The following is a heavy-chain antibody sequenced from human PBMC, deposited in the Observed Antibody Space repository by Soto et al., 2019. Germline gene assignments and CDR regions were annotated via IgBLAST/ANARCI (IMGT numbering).Heavy chain of an antibody. Sequence: SETLSLTCTVSGGSISSYYWSWIRQPPGKGLEWIGYIYYSGSTNYNPSLKSRVTISVDTSKNQFSLRLSSVTAADTAVYYCARLGYSSSWYPTNYYYIDVWGQGTTVTVSS. CDR1: GGSISSYY. CDR3: ARLGYSSSWYPTNYYYIDV. CDR2: IYYSGST. V-gene: IGHV4-59*08. J-gene: IGHJ6*03. D-gene: IGHD6-13*01.